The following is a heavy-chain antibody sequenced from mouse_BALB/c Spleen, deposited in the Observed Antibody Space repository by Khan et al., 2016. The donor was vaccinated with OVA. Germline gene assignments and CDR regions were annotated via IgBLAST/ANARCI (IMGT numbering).Heavy chain of an antibody. Sequence: EVKLEESGGDLVKPGGSLKLSCAASGFTFSNYGMSWVRQTPDKRQEWVATISSGGHFTYYPDSVKGRFTISRDNAKITLYLQMNSLKSEDTAMYYCARSITTAKGDYCTMDYWGQGTSVTVSS. J-gene: IGHJ4*01. CDR3: ARSITTAKGDYCTMDY. CDR1: GFTFSNYG. CDR2: ISSGGHFT. D-gene: IGHD1-2*01. V-gene: IGHV5-6*02.